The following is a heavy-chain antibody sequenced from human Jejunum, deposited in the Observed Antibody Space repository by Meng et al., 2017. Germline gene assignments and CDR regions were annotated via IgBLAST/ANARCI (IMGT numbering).Heavy chain of an antibody. D-gene: IGHD2-15*01. Sequence: QVQLVQPGAEVKKPGASVTVSCKASGYSLYIHWVRLRPGEGLEWMGRINPRTGDTKSAQSFQGRVTMTRDTSTSTFSMDLSSLTTDDSAVYFCARESADGGSFDFWGQGTLVTVSS. CDR3: ARESADGGSFDF. CDR2: INPRTGDT. CDR1: GYSLY. J-gene: IGHJ4*02. V-gene: IGHV1-2*06.